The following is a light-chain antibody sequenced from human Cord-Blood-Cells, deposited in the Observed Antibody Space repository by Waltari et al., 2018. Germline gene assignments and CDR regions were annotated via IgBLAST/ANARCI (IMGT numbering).Light chain of an antibody. Sequence: DIQMTQSSSSLSASVEDRVTITCRASQSISSSLNWYQQKPGKAPKLLIYAASSLQSGVPSRFSGSGSGTDFTLTISSLQPEDFATYYCQQSYSTWTFGQGTKVEIK. V-gene: IGKV1-39*01. CDR2: AAS. J-gene: IGKJ1*01. CDR3: QQSYSTWT. CDR1: QSISSS.